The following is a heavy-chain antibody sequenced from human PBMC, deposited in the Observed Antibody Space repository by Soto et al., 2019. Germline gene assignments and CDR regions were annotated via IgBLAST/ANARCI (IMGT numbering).Heavy chain of an antibody. CDR2: IYYSGST. Sequence: SETLSLTCSVSGGSMNNYYWSWIRQPPGKGLEYIGYIYYSGSTNYNSSLKRRGTIPLDTSKNQFSLKLSSLTAADTAVYFCARLSVLLWPRFGYWGEGTVVTVSS. V-gene: IGHV4-59*01. D-gene: IGHD2-2*01. CDR1: GGSMNNYY. J-gene: IGHJ4*02. CDR3: ARLSVLLWPRFGY.